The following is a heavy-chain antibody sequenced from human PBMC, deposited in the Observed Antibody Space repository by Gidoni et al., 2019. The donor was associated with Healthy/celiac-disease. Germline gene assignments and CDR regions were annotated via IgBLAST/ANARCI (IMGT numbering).Heavy chain of an antibody. CDR3: ARAGRSGYSHAGADY. J-gene: IGHJ4*02. V-gene: IGHV3-33*01. Sequence: QVQLVESGGGVVQPGRSLRLSCAASGFTFSSYGMHWVRQAPGKGLEWVAVIWYDGSNKYYADSVKGRFTISRDNSKNTLYLQMNSLRAEDTAVYYCARAGRSGYSHAGADYWGQGTLVTVSS. D-gene: IGHD5-18*01. CDR1: GFTFSSYG. CDR2: IWYDGSNK.